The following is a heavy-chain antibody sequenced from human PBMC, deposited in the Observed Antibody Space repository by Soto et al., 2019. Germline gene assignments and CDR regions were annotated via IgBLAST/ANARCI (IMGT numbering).Heavy chain of an antibody. Sequence: QVQLQESGPGLVEPSGTLSLTCAVSGGSISKDNWWNWVRQPPGKGLEWIGEISHSGTTNYNPSLKRRATISVDMSKNQFSLKLSSVTAADTAVYYCTKDHTGADAFEIWGQGIMVTVSS. V-gene: IGHV4-4*02. CDR2: ISHSGTT. CDR1: GGSISKDNW. CDR3: TKDHTGADAFEI. D-gene: IGHD7-27*01. J-gene: IGHJ3*02.